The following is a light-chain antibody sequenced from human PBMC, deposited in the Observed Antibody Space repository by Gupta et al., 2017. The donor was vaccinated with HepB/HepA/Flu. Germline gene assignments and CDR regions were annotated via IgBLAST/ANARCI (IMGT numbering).Light chain of an antibody. CDR2: AAS. Sequence: DIQMTQSPSSLSAPVGDRVTITCRASQSISNYLAWYKQKPVKVPKLLIYAASTLQSGVPSRFSGRGSGTYFTRTISSLQPEDVATYYCQKYNSAPQTFGQGTKVEIK. CDR1: QSISNY. V-gene: IGKV1-27*01. CDR3: QKYNSAPQT. J-gene: IGKJ1*01.